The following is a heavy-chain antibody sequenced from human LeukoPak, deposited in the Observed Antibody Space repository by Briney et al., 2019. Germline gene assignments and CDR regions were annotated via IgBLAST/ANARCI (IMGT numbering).Heavy chain of an antibody. CDR3: ARLRADHFDY. CDR2: INPNSCGT. V-gene: IGHV1-2*02. D-gene: IGHD5-12*01. Sequence: ASVTVSCKATGYTFTGYYMHGVRQATGQGLEGMGWINPNSCGTNYAQKFQDRVTMTRDTSISTAYMELSRLRSDDTAVYYCARLRADHFDYWGQGTLVTVSS. CDR1: GYTFTGYY. J-gene: IGHJ4*02.